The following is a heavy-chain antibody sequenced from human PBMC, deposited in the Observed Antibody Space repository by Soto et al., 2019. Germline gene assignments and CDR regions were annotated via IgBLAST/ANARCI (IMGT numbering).Heavy chain of an antibody. J-gene: IGHJ5*02. CDR1: GDSINSDKYY. CDR3: ARAAKLRFLEWFPRKNWFDP. CDR2: IYYRGST. Sequence: PSETLSLTCSVSGDSINSDKYYWGWIRQPPGKGLEWIGSIYYRGSTNYNPSLKSRVTISVDTSKNQFPLKLSSVTAADTAVYYCARAAKLRFLEWFPRKNWFDPWGQGTLVTVSS. V-gene: IGHV4-39*06. D-gene: IGHD3-3*01.